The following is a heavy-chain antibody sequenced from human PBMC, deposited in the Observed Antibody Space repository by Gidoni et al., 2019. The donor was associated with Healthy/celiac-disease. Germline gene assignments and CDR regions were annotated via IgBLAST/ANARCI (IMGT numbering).Heavy chain of an antibody. D-gene: IGHD3-10*01. CDR3: ARHYYGSGSKGPENWFDP. V-gene: IGHV1-69*01. J-gene: IGHJ5*02. Sequence: QVQLAQSGAEVKKPGSSVKVSCKASGGPFSSYAISWVRQAPGQGLEWMGGIIPIFGTANYAQKFQGGVTITADESTSTAYMELSSLRSEETAVYYCARHYYGSGSKGPENWFDPWGQGTLVTVSS. CDR2: IIPIFGTA. CDR1: GGPFSSYA.